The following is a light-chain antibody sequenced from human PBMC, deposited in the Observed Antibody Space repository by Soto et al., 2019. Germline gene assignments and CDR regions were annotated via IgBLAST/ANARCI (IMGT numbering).Light chain of an antibody. CDR1: SSDVGGYNY. J-gene: IGLJ3*02. CDR2: EVN. V-gene: IGLV2-14*01. CDR3: SSYTRSSTRV. Sequence: QSALTQPASVSGSPGQSITISCTGTSSDVGGYNYVSWNQQHPGKAPKLIIYEVNIRPSGVSNRFSGCKSGNTASLTISGVQAEDEADYYCSSYTRSSTRVFGGGTKLTVL.